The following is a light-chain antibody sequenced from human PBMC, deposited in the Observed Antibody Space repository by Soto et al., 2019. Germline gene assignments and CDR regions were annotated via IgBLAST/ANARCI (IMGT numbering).Light chain of an antibody. Sequence: DIVMTQSPDSLAVSLGERATINCKSSQSVLYSSSNKNYLAWYQQKPGQPPKLLIYWASTRESGVPDRFSGSGSGTDYTLTISSLQAEEVAVYYCQQYYSTPWTFGQGNKVEIK. CDR2: WAS. CDR1: QSVLYSSSNKNY. V-gene: IGKV4-1*01. CDR3: QQYYSTPWT. J-gene: IGKJ1*01.